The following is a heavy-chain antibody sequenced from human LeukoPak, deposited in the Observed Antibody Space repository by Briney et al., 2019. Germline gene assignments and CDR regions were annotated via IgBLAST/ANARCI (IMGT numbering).Heavy chain of an antibody. J-gene: IGHJ4*02. CDR1: GYTFTSYD. D-gene: IGHD6-13*01. Sequence: ASVKVSCKASGYTFTSYDITWVRQAPGQGLEWMGWISTYGAKKNYAQKFQGRVTMTTDTSTSTVYMELRSLRSDDTAVYYCARGSSSWSLGLDYWGQGTLVTVSS. CDR2: ISTYGAKK. CDR3: ARGSSSWSLGLDY. V-gene: IGHV1-18*01.